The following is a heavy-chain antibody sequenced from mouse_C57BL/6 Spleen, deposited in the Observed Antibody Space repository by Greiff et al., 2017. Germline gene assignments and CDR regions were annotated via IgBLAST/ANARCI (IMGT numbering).Heavy chain of an antibody. CDR2: IYPSDSET. D-gene: IGHD1-1*01. CDR1: GYTFTSYW. V-gene: IGHV1-61*01. Sequence: QVQLQQPGAELVRPGSSVKLSCKASGYTFTSYWMDWVKQRPGQGLEWIGNIYPSDSETHYNQKFKDKATLTVDKSSSTAYMQLSSLTSEDSAVYYGARWRDYYGSFYAMDYWGQGTSVTVSS. CDR3: ARWRDYYGSFYAMDY. J-gene: IGHJ4*01.